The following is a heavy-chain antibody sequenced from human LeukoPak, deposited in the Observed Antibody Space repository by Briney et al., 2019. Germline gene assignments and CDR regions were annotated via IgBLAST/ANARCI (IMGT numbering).Heavy chain of an antibody. V-gene: IGHV4-39*07. CDR3: ARGMGYGYPIDY. Sequence: SETLSLTCTVSGGSISSSSYYWGWIRQPPGKGLEWIGSIYYSGSTYYNPSLKSRVTIYVDTSKNQFSLKLNTVTAADTAVYYCARGMGYGYPIDYWGQGTLVTVSS. CDR1: GGSISSSSYY. CDR2: IYYSGST. J-gene: IGHJ4*02. D-gene: IGHD5-18*01.